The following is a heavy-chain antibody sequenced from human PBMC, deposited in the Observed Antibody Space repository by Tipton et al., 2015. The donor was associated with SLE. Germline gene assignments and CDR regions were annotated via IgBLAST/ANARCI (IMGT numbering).Heavy chain of an antibody. Sequence: TLSLTCAVYGGSFSGYYWSWIRQPPGKGLEWIGYIYYSGSTNYNPSLKSRVTISVDTSKNQFSLKLSSVTAADTAVYYCARGSGSYYLGYWGQGTLVTVSS. D-gene: IGHD1-26*01. J-gene: IGHJ4*02. CDR3: ARGSGSYYLGY. CDR1: GGSFSGYY. CDR2: IYYSGST. V-gene: IGHV4-59*01.